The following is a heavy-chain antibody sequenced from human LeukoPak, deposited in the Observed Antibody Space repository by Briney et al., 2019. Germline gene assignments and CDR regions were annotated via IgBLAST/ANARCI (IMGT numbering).Heavy chain of an antibody. Sequence: GGSLRLSCAASGFTFSAYYMSWIRQAPGKGLEWVSYISSSGSTIYYPDSVKGRFTISRANAKNSLYLQMNSLRAQDTAVDYCERGSNRLGGVIVRVNYWGQGTLVTVSS. CDR3: ERGSNRLGGVIVRVNY. CDR1: GFTFSAYY. CDR2: ISSSGSTI. D-gene: IGHD3-16*02. J-gene: IGHJ4*02. V-gene: IGHV3-11*01.